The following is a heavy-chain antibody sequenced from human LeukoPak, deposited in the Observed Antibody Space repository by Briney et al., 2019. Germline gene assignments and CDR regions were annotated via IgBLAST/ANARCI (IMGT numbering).Heavy chain of an antibody. Sequence: SETLSLTCTVSGGSISSSSYYWTWIRQPPGKGPEWIGYVYYTGSTNFNPSLKSRVTMSLDTSRNQFSLKLTSLTAADTAVYYCARGAMATTPFFDYWGQGTLVTVSS. CDR2: VYYTGST. D-gene: IGHD5-24*01. CDR1: GGSISSSSYY. J-gene: IGHJ4*02. CDR3: ARGAMATTPFFDY. V-gene: IGHV4-61*01.